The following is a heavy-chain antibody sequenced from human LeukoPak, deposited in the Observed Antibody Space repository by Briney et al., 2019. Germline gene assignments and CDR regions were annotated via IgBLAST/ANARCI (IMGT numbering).Heavy chain of an antibody. CDR3: ARTYPQYYYGSGRSLGAFDY. CDR1: GYTFTSYG. V-gene: IGHV1-18*01. D-gene: IGHD3-10*01. CDR2: INAYNGNT. J-gene: IGHJ4*02. Sequence: ASVKVSCKASGYTFTSYGISWVRQAPGQGLEWMGWINAYNGNTNYAQKLQGRVTMTTDTSTSTAYMELRSLRSDDTAVYYCARTYPQYYYGSGRSLGAFDYWGQGTLVTVSS.